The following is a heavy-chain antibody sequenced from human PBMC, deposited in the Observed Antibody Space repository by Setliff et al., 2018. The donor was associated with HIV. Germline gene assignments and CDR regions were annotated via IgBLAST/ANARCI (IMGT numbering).Heavy chain of an antibody. CDR2: IYSDGST. CDR1: GFTVRSSY. J-gene: IGHJ4*02. D-gene: IGHD6-25*01. V-gene: IGHV3-66*02. Sequence: PGGSLRLSCEASGFTVRSSYMAWVRQAPGKGLEWVSTIYSDGSTYHRDSVKGRFTLSRDNSKNTVYLQVGSLRPDDTAMDYCARSRPYNSALENWGQGTLVTVSS. CDR3: ARSRPYNSALEN.